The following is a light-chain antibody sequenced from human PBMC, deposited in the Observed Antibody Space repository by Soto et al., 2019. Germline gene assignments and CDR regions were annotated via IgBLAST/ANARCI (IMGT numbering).Light chain of an antibody. V-gene: IGKV4-1*01. CDR3: QQYYSTPLT. CDR1: QSVLYSSNNKNY. J-gene: IGKJ1*01. CDR2: WAS. Sequence: DIVMTQSPDSLAVSLGERATINCKSSQSVLYSSNNKNYLAWYQQKPGQPPKLLIYWASTRESGVPDRFSGSGSGTDFTLTISSLQAEDVAVYYCQQYYSTPLTFGQGIKV.